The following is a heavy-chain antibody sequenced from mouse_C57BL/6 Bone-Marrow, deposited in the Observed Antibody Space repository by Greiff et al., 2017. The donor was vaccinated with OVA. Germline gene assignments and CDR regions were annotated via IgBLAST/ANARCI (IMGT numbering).Heavy chain of an antibody. CDR1: GYTFTSYG. CDR2: IYPRSGNT. J-gene: IGHJ2*01. V-gene: IGHV1-81*01. D-gene: IGHD1-1*01. Sequence: QVHVKQSGAELARPGASVKLSCKASGYTFTSYGISWVKQRTGQGLEWIGEIYPRSGNTYYNEKFKGKATLTADKSSSTAYMELRSLTSEDSAVYFCEGYYYGSRDYFDYWGQGTTLTVSS. CDR3: EGYYYGSRDYFDY.